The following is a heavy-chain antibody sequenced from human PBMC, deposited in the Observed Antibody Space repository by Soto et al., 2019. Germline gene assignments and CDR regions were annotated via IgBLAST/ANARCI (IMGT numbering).Heavy chain of an antibody. Sequence: VXXVKVSCKASGYTFTAYYMHWVRQAPGQGLEWMGWXNPNRXGPNYEQKFQXXVTMTRDXXISKDYMELSRLRSDDTAVYYCARAQILSGMDVWGQETTVTVSS. CDR1: GYTFTAYY. CDR2: XNPNRXGP. D-gene: IGHD2-15*01. J-gene: IGHJ6*01. V-gene: IGHV1-2*02. CDR3: ARAQILSGMDV.